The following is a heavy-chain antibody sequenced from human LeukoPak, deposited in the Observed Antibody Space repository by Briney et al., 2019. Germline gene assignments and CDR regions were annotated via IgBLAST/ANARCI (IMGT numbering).Heavy chain of an antibody. J-gene: IGHJ5*02. CDR3: ARDGHGNWNDGGWFDP. V-gene: IGHV3-74*01. D-gene: IGHD1-1*01. CDR2: INGDGSST. CDR1: GFTFSTYW. Sequence: LGGSLRLSCAASGFTFSTYWMHWVRQAPGKGLVWVSRINGDGSSTSYADSVKGRFTISRDNAKNTLYLQMNSLRAEDTAVYYCARDGHGNWNDGGWFDPWGQGTLVTVSS.